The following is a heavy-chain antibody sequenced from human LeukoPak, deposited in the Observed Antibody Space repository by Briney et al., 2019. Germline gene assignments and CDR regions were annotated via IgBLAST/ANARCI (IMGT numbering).Heavy chain of an antibody. CDR1: GYSISSGYY. CDR2: IYHSGST. J-gene: IGHJ4*02. Sequence: SETLSLTCTVSGYSISSGYYWGWIRQPPGKGLEWIGSIYHSGSTYYNPSLKSRVTISVDTSKNQFSLKLSSVTAADTAVYYCAIRYSGSYYGYWGQGTLVTVSS. V-gene: IGHV4-38-2*02. CDR3: AIRYSGSYYGY. D-gene: IGHD1-26*01.